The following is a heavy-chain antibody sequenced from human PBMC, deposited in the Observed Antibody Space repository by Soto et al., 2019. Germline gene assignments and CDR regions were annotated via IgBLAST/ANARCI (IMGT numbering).Heavy chain of an antibody. CDR2: IYPGDSDT. V-gene: IGHV5-51*01. CDR1: GYSFTSYW. Sequence: PGESLKISCKGSGYSFTSYWIGWVRQMPGKGLEWMGIIYPGDSDTRYSPSFQGQVTISADKSISTAYLQWSSLKASDTAMYYCARSADIVATTVSTRYYYYYGMDVWGQGSTVTVS. CDR3: ARSADIVATTVSTRYYYYYGMDV. D-gene: IGHD5-12*01. J-gene: IGHJ6*02.